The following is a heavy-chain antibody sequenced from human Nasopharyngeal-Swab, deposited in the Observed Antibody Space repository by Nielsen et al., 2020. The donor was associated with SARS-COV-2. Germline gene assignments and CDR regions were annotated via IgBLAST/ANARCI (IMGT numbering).Heavy chain of an antibody. Sequence: GESLKISCEASGFTFDDYAMHWVRQAPGKGLEWVSLISGDGGSTYYADPVKGRFTISRDNSKNSLYLQMNSLRTEDTALYYCAKDIGSAAAGYDYWGQGTPVTVSS. CDR1: GFTFDDYA. D-gene: IGHD6-13*01. CDR3: AKDIGSAAAGYDY. V-gene: IGHV3-43*02. J-gene: IGHJ4*02. CDR2: ISGDGGST.